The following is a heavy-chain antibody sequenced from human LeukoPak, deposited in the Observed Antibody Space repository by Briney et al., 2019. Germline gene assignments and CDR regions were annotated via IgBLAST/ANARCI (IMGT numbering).Heavy chain of an antibody. CDR1: GFTFNNYA. Sequence: GGSLRLSCAASGFTFNNYAMTWVRQAPGKGLEWVSSISGSGSSTYFADSVEGRFTISRDNSKNTLFLQMNGLTAEDTAVYYCAKEPYDSGGYYFEYWGQGTLVTVSS. V-gene: IGHV3-23*01. CDR2: ISGSGSST. D-gene: IGHD3-22*01. CDR3: AKEPYDSGGYYFEY. J-gene: IGHJ4*02.